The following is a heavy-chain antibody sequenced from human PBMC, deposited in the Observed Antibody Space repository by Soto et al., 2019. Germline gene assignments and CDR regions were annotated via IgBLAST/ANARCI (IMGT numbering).Heavy chain of an antibody. V-gene: IGHV4-34*01. J-gene: IGHJ6*02. D-gene: IGHD3-10*01. CDR3: ARGGYSGSYYPYYYYGMDV. CDR2: INHSGST. Sequence: SETLSLTCAVYGGSFSGYYWSWIRQPPWKGLEWIGEINHSGSTNYNPSLKSRVTISVDTSKNQFSLKLSSVAAADTAVYYCARGGYSGSYYPYYYYGMDVWGQGTTVTVSS. CDR1: GGSFSGYY.